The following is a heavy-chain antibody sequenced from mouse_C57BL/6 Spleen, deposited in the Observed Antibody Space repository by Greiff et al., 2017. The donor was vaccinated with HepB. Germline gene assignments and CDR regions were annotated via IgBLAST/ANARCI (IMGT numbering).Heavy chain of an antibody. V-gene: IGHV1-80*01. CDR1: GYAFSSYW. CDR3: ARGDYYGSTYFDY. D-gene: IGHD1-1*01. CDR2: IYPGDGDT. J-gene: IGHJ2*01. Sequence: VQLQQSGAELVKPGASVKISCKASGYAFSSYWMNWVKQRPGKGLEWIGQIYPGDGDTNYNGKFKGKATLTADKSSSTAYMQLSSLTSADSAVYFCARGDYYGSTYFDYWGQGTTLTVSS.